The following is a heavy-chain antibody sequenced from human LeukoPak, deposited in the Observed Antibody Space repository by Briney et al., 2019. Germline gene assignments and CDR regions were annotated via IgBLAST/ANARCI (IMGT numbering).Heavy chain of an antibody. CDR2: ISAYNGNT. J-gene: IGHJ6*02. Sequence: ASVKVSCKASGYTFTSYGISWVRQAPGQGLEWMGWISAYNGNTNYAQKLQGRVTMTTDTSTSTAYMELRSLRSDDTAVYYCARDAELYCSGGSCYSTYYYGMDVWGQGTTVTVSS. V-gene: IGHV1-18*01. CDR3: ARDAELYCSGGSCYSTYYYGMDV. CDR1: GYTFTSYG. D-gene: IGHD2-15*01.